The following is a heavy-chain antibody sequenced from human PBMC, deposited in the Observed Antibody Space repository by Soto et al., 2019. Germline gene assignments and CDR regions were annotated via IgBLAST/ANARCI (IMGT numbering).Heavy chain of an antibody. CDR3: ARSGSGSGWL. CDR2: ISFKGTT. D-gene: IGHD6-19*01. V-gene: IGHV4-39*07. Sequence: PSETLSLTCTVSGGSTSSSGYYWGWIRQPPGKGLEWIGSISFKGTTYYNPSLRSRVTISVDTSKNQFSLKLTSVAAADTAVYYCARSGSGSGWLGGQGTLVTVSS. J-gene: IGHJ4*02. CDR1: GGSTSSSGYY.